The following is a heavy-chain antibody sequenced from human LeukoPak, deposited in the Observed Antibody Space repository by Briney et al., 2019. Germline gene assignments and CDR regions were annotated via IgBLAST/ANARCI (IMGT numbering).Heavy chain of an antibody. V-gene: IGHV4-59*01. Sequence: SETLSLTCTVSGGSISSYYWSWIRQPPGKGLEWIGYIYYSGSTNYNPSLKSRVTISVETSKNQFSLKLSSVTAADTAVYYCARDQIQLWHYGMDVWGQGTTVTVSS. J-gene: IGHJ6*02. D-gene: IGHD5-18*01. CDR1: GGSISSYY. CDR3: ARDQIQLWHYGMDV. CDR2: IYYSGST.